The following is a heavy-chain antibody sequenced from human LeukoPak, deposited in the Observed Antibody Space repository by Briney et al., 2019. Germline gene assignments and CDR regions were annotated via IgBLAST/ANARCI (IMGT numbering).Heavy chain of an antibody. Sequence: GGSLRLSCAASGFTFSSYGMHWVRQAPGKGLEWVAFIRYDGSNKYYADSVKGRFTISRDNSKNTLYLQMNSLRAEDTAVYYCARESIGTTVRNYYYYMDVWGKGTTVTVSS. CDR2: IRYDGSNK. CDR3: ARESIGTTVRNYYYYMDV. J-gene: IGHJ6*03. V-gene: IGHV3-30*02. D-gene: IGHD4-11*01. CDR1: GFTFSSYG.